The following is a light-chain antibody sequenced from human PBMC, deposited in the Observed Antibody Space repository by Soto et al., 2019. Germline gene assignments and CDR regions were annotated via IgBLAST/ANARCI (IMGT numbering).Light chain of an antibody. CDR2: GAS. V-gene: IGKV3-20*01. CDR3: QQYGSSPET. Sequence: EIVLTQSPGTLSLSPGERATLSCRASQSVSSSYLAWYQQKPGQAPRLXSYGASSRATGIPDRFSGSGSGTEFTLTISRLEPEDFEVYYCQQYGSSPETFGQGTKVDIK. J-gene: IGKJ1*01. CDR1: QSVSSSY.